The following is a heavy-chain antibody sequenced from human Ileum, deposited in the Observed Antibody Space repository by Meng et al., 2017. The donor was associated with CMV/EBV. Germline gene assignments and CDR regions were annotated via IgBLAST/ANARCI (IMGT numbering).Heavy chain of an antibody. Sequence: CKSSGYTFTSNKIIWVRQAPGQGPEWMGWIDTYTGNPTYAQDFTGRFVFSLDTSVNTAYLQISSLKAEDTAVYYCARDGLSGRYFDYWGQGTLVTVSS. D-gene: IGHD1-26*01. V-gene: IGHV7-4-1*02. CDR2: IDTYTGNP. J-gene: IGHJ4*02. CDR1: GYTFTSNK. CDR3: ARDGLSGRYFDY.